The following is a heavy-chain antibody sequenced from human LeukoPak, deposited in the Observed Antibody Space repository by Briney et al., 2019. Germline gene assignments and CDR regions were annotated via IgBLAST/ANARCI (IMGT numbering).Heavy chain of an antibody. D-gene: IGHD3-10*01. V-gene: IGHV4-61*02. CDR2: IYSSGRLYSSGST. J-gene: IGHJ2*01. Sequence: SQTLSLTCTVSGGSITSDTFYWNWIRQPAGKGLEWIGRIYSSGRLYSSGSTNYNPSLKSRVITSVDRSKNQLSLRLTSVTAADTAVYYCAREVGFTVRADRRYFDLRGRGNLVTVFS. CDR3: AREVGFTVRADRRYFDL. CDR1: GGSITSDTFY.